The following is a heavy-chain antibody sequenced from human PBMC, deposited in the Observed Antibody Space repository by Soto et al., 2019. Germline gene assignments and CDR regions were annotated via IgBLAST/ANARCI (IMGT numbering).Heavy chain of an antibody. CDR3: ARGVVVAPAARQDYYGMDV. D-gene: IGHD2-2*01. CDR1: GYTFTGYY. J-gene: IGHJ6*02. CDR2: INPNSGGT. Sequence: ASVKVSCKASGYTFTGYYMHWVRQAPGQGLEWMGWINPNSGGTNYAQKFQGWVTMTRDTSISTAYMELSRLRSDDTAVYYCARGVVVAPAARQDYYGMDVWGQGTTVTVSS. V-gene: IGHV1-2*04.